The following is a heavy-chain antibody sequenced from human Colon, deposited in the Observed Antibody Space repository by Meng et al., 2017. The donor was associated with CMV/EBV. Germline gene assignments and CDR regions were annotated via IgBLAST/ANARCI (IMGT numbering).Heavy chain of an antibody. J-gene: IGHJ4*02. D-gene: IGHD2-21*01. V-gene: IGHV3-74*03. CDR1: GFTFRSHW. CDR2: ISTDGSSI. Sequence: GESLKISCAASGFTFRSHWMHWVRQVPGKGLVWVARISTDGSSIMYADSVKGRFTISRDNSKNTLYLRMIDLRAEDTAMYYCAKDRAYCGSFSCSPNYFDGWGQGNLVTVSS. CDR3: AKDRAYCGSFSCSPNYFDG.